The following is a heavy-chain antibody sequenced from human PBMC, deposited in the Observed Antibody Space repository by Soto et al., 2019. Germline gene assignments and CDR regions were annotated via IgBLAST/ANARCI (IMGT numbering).Heavy chain of an antibody. CDR1: GVIFMNFC. V-gene: IGHV3-33*01. CDR2: IWYDGSDE. CDR3: ARDDIPGRAVATYGMDV. J-gene: IGHJ6*02. D-gene: IGHD6-19*01. Sequence: GSVRLSCAAAGVIFMNFCMDWGLQGPGEGLEWVAVIWYDGSDEYYADSVKGRFTISKDNSKNTLYLQMNSLRAEDTAVYYCARDDIPGRAVATYGMDVWGQGTTVTVSS.